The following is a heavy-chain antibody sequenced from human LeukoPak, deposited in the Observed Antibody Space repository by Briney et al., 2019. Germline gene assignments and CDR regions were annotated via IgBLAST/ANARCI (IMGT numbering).Heavy chain of an antibody. CDR3: ARLYYYGSGSYEERYYYCGMDV. CDR2: MNPNRGNP. Sequence: GASEKVSSKAPGYTFTSYDINRVRQATRQGLEWMGWMNPNRGNPGYAQKFQCRVTMTRNSSISTAYMELSSLRSEDTAVYYCARLYYYGSGSYEERYYYCGMDVWGQGTTVTVSS. J-gene: IGHJ6*02. V-gene: IGHV1-8*01. D-gene: IGHD3-10*01. CDR1: GYTFTSYD.